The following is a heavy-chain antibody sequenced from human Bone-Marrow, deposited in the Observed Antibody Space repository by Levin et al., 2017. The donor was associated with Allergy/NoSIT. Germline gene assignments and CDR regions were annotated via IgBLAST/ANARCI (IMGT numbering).Heavy chain of an antibody. Sequence: GESLKISCAASGFTVSSNYMSWVRQAPGKGLEWVSVIYSGGSTYYADSVKGRFTISRDNSKNTLYLQMNSLRAEDTAVYYCARDSYGGNSGSGYFDYWGQGTLVTVSS. CDR2: IYSGGST. CDR1: GFTVSSNY. J-gene: IGHJ4*02. CDR3: ARDSYGGNSGSGYFDY. V-gene: IGHV3-66*01. D-gene: IGHD4-23*01.